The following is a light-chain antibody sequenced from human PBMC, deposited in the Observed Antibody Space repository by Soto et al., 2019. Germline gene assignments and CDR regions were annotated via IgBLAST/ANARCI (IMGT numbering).Light chain of an antibody. J-gene: IGKJ1*01. V-gene: IGKV4-1*01. CDR3: QQYYSTRT. CDR2: WAS. Sequence: DIVMTQSPDSLAVSLGERATINCKSSQSVLYSSNNKNYLAWYQQKPGQPPKLLIYWASTRESGVPDRFSGSGSGKDFTLTISSRQAEDVAVYYCQQYYSTRTFGQGTKVEIK. CDR1: QSVLYSSNNKNY.